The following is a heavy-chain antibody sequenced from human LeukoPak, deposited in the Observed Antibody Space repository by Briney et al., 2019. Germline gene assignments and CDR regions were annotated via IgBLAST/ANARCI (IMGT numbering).Heavy chain of an antibody. V-gene: IGHV4-4*07. CDR1: GGSISSYS. J-gene: IGHJ4*02. CDR3: ARNHYYGSGSLHY. Sequence: PSETLSLTCTVSGGSISSYSWSWIRQPAGKGLECIGHISPSGSTNYNPSLKSRVTMSVDTSKNQFSLKLSSVTAADTAVYYCARNHYYGSGSLHYWGQGTLVTVSS. CDR2: ISPSGST. D-gene: IGHD3-10*01.